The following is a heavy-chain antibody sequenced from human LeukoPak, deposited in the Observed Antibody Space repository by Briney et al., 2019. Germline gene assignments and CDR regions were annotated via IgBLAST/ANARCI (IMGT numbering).Heavy chain of an antibody. CDR3: ARVWGGSYSYYYYMDV. CDR1: GFTVSSNY. CDR2: IYSGGST. Sequence: GGSLRLSCAASGFTVSSNYMSWVRQAPGKGLEWVSVIYSGGSTYYADSVKGRFTISRDNSKNTLYLQMNSLRAEDTAVYYCARVWGGSYSYYYYMDVWGKGTTVTVSS. J-gene: IGHJ6*03. V-gene: IGHV3-53*01. D-gene: IGHD1-26*01.